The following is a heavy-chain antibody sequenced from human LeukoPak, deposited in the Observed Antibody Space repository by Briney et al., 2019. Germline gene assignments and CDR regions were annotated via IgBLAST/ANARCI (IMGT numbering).Heavy chain of an antibody. V-gene: IGHV1-69*05. CDR2: IIPIFGTA. D-gene: IGHD1-26*01. J-gene: IGHJ4*02. CDR1: GGTFSSYA. Sequence: ASVKVSCKASGGTFSSYAISWVRQAPGQGLEWMGGIIPIFGTANYAQKFQGRVTITTDESTSTAYMELSSLGSEDTAVYYCCTTAKNSGSYHDLDYWGQGTLVTVSS. CDR3: CTTAKNSGSYHDLDY.